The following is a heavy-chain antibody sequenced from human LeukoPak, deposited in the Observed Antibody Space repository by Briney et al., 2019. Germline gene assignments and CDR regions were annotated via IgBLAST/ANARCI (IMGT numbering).Heavy chain of an antibody. V-gene: IGHV4-59*01. CDR3: ARGGYGDYRMGDY. Sequence: SETLSLTCTVSGGSISSYYWSWIRQPPGKGLEWIGYIYYSGSTNYNPSLKSRVTISVDTSKNQFSLKLSSVTAADTAVYYRARGGYGDYRMGDYWGQGTLVTVSS. J-gene: IGHJ4*02. D-gene: IGHD4-17*01. CDR2: IYYSGST. CDR1: GGSISSYY.